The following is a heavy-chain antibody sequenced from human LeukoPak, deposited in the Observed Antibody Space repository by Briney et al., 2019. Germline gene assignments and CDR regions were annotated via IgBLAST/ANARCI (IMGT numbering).Heavy chain of an antibody. CDR1: GGSIGSTTYY. CDR2: IYYSGNT. V-gene: IGHV4-39*01. Sequence: SETLSLTCTVSGGSIGSTTYYWGWIRQPPGKGLEWIGSIYYSGNTYYNPSLKSRVTISVDTSKNQFSLKLSSVTAADTAVYYCAFSSGALYGAFDIWGQGTMVTVSS. D-gene: IGHD6-25*01. J-gene: IGHJ3*02. CDR3: AFSSGALYGAFDI.